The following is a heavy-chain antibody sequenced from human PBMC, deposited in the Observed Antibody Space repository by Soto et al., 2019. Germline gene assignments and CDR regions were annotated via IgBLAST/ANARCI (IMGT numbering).Heavy chain of an antibody. CDR2: VHYTGTT. J-gene: IGHJ4*02. Sequence: QLHLQESGPGLVKPSETLSLTCTVSGGSITSYNYYWGWIRQPPGKGLEWVMNVHYTGTTYYNPSLKSRVTISIDTSKNEFSLKLSSVTAADTAVYFCATRHRSFYFDNWGQGTRVTVSS. D-gene: IGHD6-19*01. V-gene: IGHV4-39*01. CDR1: GGSITSYNYY. CDR3: ATRHRSFYFDN.